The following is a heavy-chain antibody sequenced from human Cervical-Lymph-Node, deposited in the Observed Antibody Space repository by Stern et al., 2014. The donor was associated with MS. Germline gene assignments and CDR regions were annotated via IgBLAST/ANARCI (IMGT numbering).Heavy chain of an antibody. CDR2: ISWSGTKI. D-gene: IGHD3-3*01. V-gene: IGHV3-9*01. CDR3: ATANYEFGYYGMDV. J-gene: IGHJ6*02. Sequence: EVQLVESGGGLVQPGRPLRLSCAAAGFAFDDYAMHWVRQAPGKGLEWVSGISWSGTKIGYADSVKGRFTISRDNAKNSLFLQMNNLRAEDTALYYCATANYEFGYYGMDVWGQGTAVTVS. CDR1: GFAFDDYA.